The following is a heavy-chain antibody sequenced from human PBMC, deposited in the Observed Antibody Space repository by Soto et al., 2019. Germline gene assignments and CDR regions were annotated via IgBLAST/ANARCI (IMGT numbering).Heavy chain of an antibody. CDR3: ARGLRYPVPFDY. D-gene: IGHD3-9*01. V-gene: IGHV4-31*03. Sequence: SETLSLTCTVSGGSISSGGYYWSWIRQHPGKGLEWIGYIYYSGSTYYNPSLKSRVTISVDTSKNQFSLKLSSVTAADTAVYYCARGLRYPVPFDYWGQGTLVTVSS. J-gene: IGHJ4*02. CDR2: IYYSGST. CDR1: GGSISSGGYY.